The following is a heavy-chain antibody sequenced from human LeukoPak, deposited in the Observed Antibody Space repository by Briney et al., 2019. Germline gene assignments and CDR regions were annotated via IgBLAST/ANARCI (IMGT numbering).Heavy chain of an antibody. V-gene: IGHV4-59*08. CDR3: ARFSLDGYDDAFDI. CDR1: GGSISSYY. CDR2: IYYSGST. J-gene: IGHJ3*02. D-gene: IGHD5-24*01. Sequence: SETLSLTCTVSGGSISSYYWSWIRQPPGKGLEWIGYIYYSGSTNYNPSLKSRVTISVDTSKNQFSLKLSSVTAADTAVYYCARFSLDGYDDAFDIWGQGTMVTVSS.